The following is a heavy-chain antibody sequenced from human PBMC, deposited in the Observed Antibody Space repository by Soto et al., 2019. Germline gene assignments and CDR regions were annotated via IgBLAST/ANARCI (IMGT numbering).Heavy chain of an antibody. CDR2: IIPLSGTP. CDR1: GGTFSNYA. J-gene: IGHJ1*01. CDR3: ARGIQLWS. D-gene: IGHD5-18*01. V-gene: IGHV1-69*06. Sequence: QVQLVQSGAEVKKPGSSVKVSCKASGGTFSNYALTWVRQAPGQGLEWMGGIIPLSGTPNYAQKLQGRVTITADKSTTTVYMALSSRRSEDTAVYYCARGIQLWSWGQGTLVTVSS.